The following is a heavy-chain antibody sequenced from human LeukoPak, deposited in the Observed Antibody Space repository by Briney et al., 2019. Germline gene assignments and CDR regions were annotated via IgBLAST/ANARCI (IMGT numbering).Heavy chain of an antibody. V-gene: IGHV1-24*01. Sequence: GSVKVSCKVSGDSLTEVPMYWVRQAPGKGLEWMGGFDPEEGETIYAQKFQDRVTMTEDTSTDTAYMELSSLRSEDTAINYCATVRDFATIAVPGFNVWGKGTTVTVSS. CDR3: ATVRDFATIAVPGFNV. CDR2: FDPEEGET. D-gene: IGHD6-19*01. J-gene: IGHJ6*04. CDR1: GDSLTEVP.